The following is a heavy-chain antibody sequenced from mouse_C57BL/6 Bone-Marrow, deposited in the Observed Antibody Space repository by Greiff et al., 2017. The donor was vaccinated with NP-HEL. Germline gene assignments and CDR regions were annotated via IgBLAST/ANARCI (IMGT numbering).Heavy chain of an antibody. V-gene: IGHV1-81*01. Sequence: QVTLKVSGAELARPGASVKLSCKASGYTFTSYGISWVKQRTGQGLEWIGEIYPRSGNTYYNEKFKGKATLTADKSSSTAYMELRSLTSEDSAVYFCARSGYYGSSYGYWGQGTTLTVSS. CDR2: IYPRSGNT. CDR3: ARSGYYGSSYGY. CDR1: GYTFTSYG. J-gene: IGHJ2*01. D-gene: IGHD1-1*01.